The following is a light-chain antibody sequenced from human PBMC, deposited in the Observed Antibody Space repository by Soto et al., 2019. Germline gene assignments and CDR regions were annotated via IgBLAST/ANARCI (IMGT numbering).Light chain of an antibody. Sequence: IQLTQSPSSLSASVGDRVTLTCRASQGVSSYLAWYQQKPGKAPKLLIYAAFALPSGVPSRFSGGGSGTHFTLTISSLPPEDFGTYYCQQLNSSPLAFGQGTRLEIK. CDR3: QQLNSSPLA. V-gene: IGKV1-9*01. CDR2: AAF. CDR1: QGVSSY. J-gene: IGKJ5*01.